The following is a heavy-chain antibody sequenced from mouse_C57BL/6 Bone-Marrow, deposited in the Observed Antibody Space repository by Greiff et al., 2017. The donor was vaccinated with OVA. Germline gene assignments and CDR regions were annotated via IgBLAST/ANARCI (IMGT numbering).Heavy chain of an antibody. CDR1: GFNIKDYY. CDR3: DGGKRGYFDY. V-gene: IGHV14-2*01. J-gene: IGHJ2*01. Sequence: VQLQLSGAELVKPGASVKLSCTASGFNIKDYYMHWVKQRTEQGLEWIGRIDPEDGETKYVPKFQGKATITADTSSNTASLQLSSLTSEDTAVYYWDGGKRGYFDYWGQSTTLTVSS. CDR2: IDPEDGET. D-gene: IGHD2-3*01.